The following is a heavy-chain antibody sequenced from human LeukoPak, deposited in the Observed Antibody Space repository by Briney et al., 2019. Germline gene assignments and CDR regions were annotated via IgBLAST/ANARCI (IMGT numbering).Heavy chain of an antibody. D-gene: IGHD2-2*01. V-gene: IGHV1-69*13. CDR1: GGSFSKFA. Sequence: SVKVSCKASGGSFSKFAISWVRQAPGQGLEWMGGIIPTFGTANYAQKFQGRVTITADESTSTAYMELSSLRSEDTAVYYCARVPSGYCSSTSCYGYMDVWGKGTTVTVSS. CDR2: IIPTFGTA. CDR3: ARVPSGYCSSTSCYGYMDV. J-gene: IGHJ6*03.